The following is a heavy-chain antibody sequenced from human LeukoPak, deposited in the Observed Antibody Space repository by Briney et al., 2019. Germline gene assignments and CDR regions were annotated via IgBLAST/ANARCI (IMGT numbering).Heavy chain of an antibody. CDR3: ARGRIELRFLEWLPTYYYYMDV. CDR1: GGSFSGYY. Sequence: SETLSLTCAVYGGSFSGYYWSWIRQPPGKGLEWIGEINHSGSTNYNPSLKSRVTISVDTSKNQFSLKLSSVTAADTAVYHCARGRIELRFLEWLPTYYYYMDVWGKGTTVTVSS. V-gene: IGHV4-34*01. J-gene: IGHJ6*03. D-gene: IGHD3-3*01. CDR2: INHSGST.